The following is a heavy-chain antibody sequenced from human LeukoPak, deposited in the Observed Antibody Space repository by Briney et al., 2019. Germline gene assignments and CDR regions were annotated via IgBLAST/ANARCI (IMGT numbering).Heavy chain of an antibody. CDR1: GGSISSSSYY. J-gene: IGHJ4*02. CDR2: IYYSGST. CDR3: ASRRGLRVPGYFDY. Sequence: PSETLSLTCTVSGGSISSSSYYWGCIRHPPGKGLEWIGSIYYSGSTNYNPSLKSRVTISVDKSKNQFSLKLSSVTAADTAVYYCASRRGLRVPGYFDYWGQGTLVTVSS. V-gene: IGHV4-39*07. D-gene: IGHD5-12*01.